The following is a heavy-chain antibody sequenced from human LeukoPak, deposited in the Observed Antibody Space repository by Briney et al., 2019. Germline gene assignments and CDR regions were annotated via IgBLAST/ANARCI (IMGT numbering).Heavy chain of an antibody. CDR2: INHSGST. J-gene: IGHJ5*02. V-gene: IGHV4-34*01. D-gene: IGHD3-9*01. CDR3: ARRVLRYFDWLRMAWFDP. CDR1: GGSFSGYY. Sequence: SETLSLTCAVYGGSFSGYYWSWIRQPPGKGLEWIGEINHSGSTNYNPSLKSRVTISVDTSKNQFSLKLSSVTAADTAVYYCARRVLRYFDWLRMAWFDPWGQGTLVTVSS.